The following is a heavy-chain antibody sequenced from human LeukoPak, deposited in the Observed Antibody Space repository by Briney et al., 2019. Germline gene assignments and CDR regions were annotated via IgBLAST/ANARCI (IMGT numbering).Heavy chain of an antibody. CDR2: ISPKNGGT. Sequence: APVKVSCKTSGYIFTTYFVHWVREAPGQGLEWMGWISPKNGGTLYAENFQGRVTMTRDTSINTFSMEVHSLRSGDTAVYYCAKEDELPLAITGFDSWGQGTLVAVSS. CDR1: GYIFTTYF. J-gene: IGHJ4*02. D-gene: IGHD3-9*01. V-gene: IGHV1-2*02. CDR3: AKEDELPLAITGFDS.